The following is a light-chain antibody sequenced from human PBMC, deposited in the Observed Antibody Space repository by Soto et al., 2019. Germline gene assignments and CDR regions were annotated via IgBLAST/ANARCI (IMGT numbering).Light chain of an antibody. Sequence: DIQMTQSPSTLSASIGDRVTITCRASHSISTWLAWYQQKPGRAPKSLIYDASILESGVPSRFSGSGSGTEFTLTISSLQPDDLATYYCQQYNSFSWTFGQGTKGEI. CDR3: QQYNSFSWT. J-gene: IGKJ1*01. CDR2: DAS. CDR1: HSISTW. V-gene: IGKV1-5*01.